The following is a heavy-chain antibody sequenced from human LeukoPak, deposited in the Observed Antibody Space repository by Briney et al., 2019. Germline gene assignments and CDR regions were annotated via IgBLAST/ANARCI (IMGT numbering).Heavy chain of an antibody. D-gene: IGHD6-13*01. CDR3: ARQVLGSSWYLYYYYMDV. CDR1: GYTFTGYY. V-gene: IGHV1-2*02. CDR2: INPNSGGT. J-gene: IGHJ6*03. Sequence: ASVKVSCKASGYTFTGYYMHWVRQAPGQGLEWMGWINPNSGGTNYAQRFQGRVTMTRDTSISTAYMELSRLRSDDTDVYYCARQVLGSSWYLYYYYMDVWGKGTTVTVSS.